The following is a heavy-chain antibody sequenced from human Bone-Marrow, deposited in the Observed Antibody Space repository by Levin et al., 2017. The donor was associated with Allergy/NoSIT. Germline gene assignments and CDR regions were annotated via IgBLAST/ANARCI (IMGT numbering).Heavy chain of an antibody. Sequence: SLTTSGVGVGWIRPPPGKALEWLAVIYWDDDQRFSPSLKTRLTITKDTSKNQVVFTMTDVDPVDTATYYCATLIRGINPSWGQGTLVTVSS. CDR3: ATLIRGINPS. V-gene: IGHV2-5*02. J-gene: IGHJ5*02. D-gene: IGHD3-10*01. CDR1: SLTTSGVG. CDR2: IYWDDDQ.